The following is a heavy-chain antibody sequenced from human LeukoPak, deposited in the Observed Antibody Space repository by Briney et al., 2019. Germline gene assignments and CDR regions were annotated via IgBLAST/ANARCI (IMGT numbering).Heavy chain of an antibody. CDR3: ATGRRAYYYEV. J-gene: IGHJ3*01. Sequence: GASVKVSCKASGYTFTSYYMHWVRQAPGQGLEWMGIINPSGGSTSYAQKFQGRVTMTEDTSTDTAYMELSSLRSEDTAVYYCATGRRAYYYEVWGQGTMVTVSS. CDR1: GYTFTSYY. CDR2: INPSGGST. V-gene: IGHV1-46*01. D-gene: IGHD3-10*01.